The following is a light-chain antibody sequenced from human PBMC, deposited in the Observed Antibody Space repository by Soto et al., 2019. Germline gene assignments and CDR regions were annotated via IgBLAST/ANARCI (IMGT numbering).Light chain of an antibody. CDR3: MQALQTPLT. V-gene: IGKV2-28*01. CDR1: QSLLHSNGYNY. Sequence: DIVMTQSPLSLPVTPGEPASISCRSSQSLLHSNGYNYLDRYLQKPGQSPQLLIYLGSNRASGVHDRFSGSGSGTDFTLKISRVEAEDVGVYYCMQALQTPLTFGGGTKVEIK. CDR2: LGS. J-gene: IGKJ4*01.